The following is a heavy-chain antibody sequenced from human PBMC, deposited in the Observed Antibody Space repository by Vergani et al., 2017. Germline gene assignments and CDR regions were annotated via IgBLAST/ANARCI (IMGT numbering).Heavy chain of an antibody. D-gene: IGHD3-22*01. CDR3: ARSQEYYYDSSGYHTPAAFDI. CDR1: GGSISSSNW. V-gene: IGHV4-4*02. CDR2: IYHSGST. Sequence: QVQLQESGPGLVKPSGTLSLTCAVSGGSISSSNWWSWVRQPPGKGLEWIGEIYHSGSTNYNPTLKSRVTISVDKSKNRLFLKLSSVIAADTAVYYCARSQEYYYDSSGYHTPAAFDIWGQGTMVTVSS. J-gene: IGHJ3*02.